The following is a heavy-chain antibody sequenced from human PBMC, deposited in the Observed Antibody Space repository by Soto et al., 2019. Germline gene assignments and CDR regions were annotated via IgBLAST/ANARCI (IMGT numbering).Heavy chain of an antibody. D-gene: IGHD6-13*01. J-gene: IGHJ4*02. V-gene: IGHV4-59*08. CDR2: IYYSGST. CDR1: GGSISSYY. CDR3: ARQGIAAAAHWDYFDY. Sequence: SETLSLTCTVSGGSISSYYWSWIRQPPGKGLEWIGYIYYSGSTNYNPSLKSRVTISVDTSKNQFSLKLSSVTAADTAVYYCARQGIAAAAHWDYFDYWGQGTLVTVSS.